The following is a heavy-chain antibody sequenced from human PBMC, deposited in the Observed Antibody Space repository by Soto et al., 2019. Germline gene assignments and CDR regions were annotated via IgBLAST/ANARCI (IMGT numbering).Heavy chain of an antibody. D-gene: IGHD4-17*01. CDR3: ARVNYGDYGVHYYYGMDV. V-gene: IGHV1-18*01. J-gene: IGHJ6*02. CDR2: ISAYNGNT. Sequence: QVQLVQSGAEVKKPGASVKVSCKASGYTFTSYGISWVRQAPGQGLEWMGWISAYNGNTNYAQKLQGRVTMTTDTSTSTGYMEQRSLRSDDTAVYYCARVNYGDYGVHYYYGMDVWGQGTTVTVSS. CDR1: GYTFTSYG.